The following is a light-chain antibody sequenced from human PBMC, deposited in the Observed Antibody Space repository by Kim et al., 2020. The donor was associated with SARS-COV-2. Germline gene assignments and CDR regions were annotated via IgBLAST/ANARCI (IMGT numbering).Light chain of an antibody. CDR1: SDHSGYT. J-gene: IGLJ2*01. CDR3: QTWGSYVV. V-gene: IGLV4-69*01. Sequence: QLVLTQSPSASASLGASVKLTCTLGSDHSGYTIAWHQHQTGKGPRYLMKVNNDGSHTKGDGIPDRFSGSSSGAERFLIISSLQSEDEGDYYCQTWGSYVVFGGGTKLAVL. CDR2: VNNDGSH.